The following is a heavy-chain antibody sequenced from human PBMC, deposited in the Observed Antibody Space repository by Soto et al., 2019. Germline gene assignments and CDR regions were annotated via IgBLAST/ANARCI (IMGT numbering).Heavy chain of an antibody. J-gene: IGHJ6*02. CDR2: IFYSGLT. CDR1: GYSVSSSDYY. Sequence: SETLSLTCSVSGYSVSSSDYYWAWIRQPPGKGLEWIGSIFYSGLTYYNPSLKSRVTLSVDTAKNQFSVRLTSVTAADTAVYYWAPLTVSLSGPYGIHVWGQGTTVTVSS. V-gene: IGHV4-39*01. CDR3: APLTVSLSGPYGIHV. D-gene: IGHD2-15*01.